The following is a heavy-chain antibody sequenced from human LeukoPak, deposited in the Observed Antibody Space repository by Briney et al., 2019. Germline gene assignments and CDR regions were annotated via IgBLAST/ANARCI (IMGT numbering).Heavy chain of an antibody. V-gene: IGHV4-39*01. CDR2: IYYSGST. D-gene: IGHD2-15*01. CDR1: GGSINSSSYY. CDR3: ARHLGSAPHYYYYYMDV. Sequence: PSETLSLTCTVSGGSINSSSYYWGWIRQPPGKGLEWIGSIYYSGSTYYNPSFKSRVTISVDTSKNQFSLKLSSVTAADTAVYYCARHLGSAPHYYYYYMDVWGKGTTVTVSS. J-gene: IGHJ6*03.